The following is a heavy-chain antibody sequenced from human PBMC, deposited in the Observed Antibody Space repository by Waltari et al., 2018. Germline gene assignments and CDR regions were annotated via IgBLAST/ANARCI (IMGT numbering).Heavy chain of an antibody. CDR1: GFTFSSYA. J-gene: IGHJ6*03. D-gene: IGHD2-2*01. CDR2: ISYDGSNK. Sequence: QVQLVESGGGVVQPGRSLRLSCAASGFTFSSYAMPWVRQAPGKGLEWVAVISYDGSNKYYADSVKGRFTISRDNSKNTLYLQMNSLRAEDTAVYYCARGLGCSSTSCGRAYMDVWGKGTTVTISS. V-gene: IGHV3-30-3*01. CDR3: ARGLGCSSTSCGRAYMDV.